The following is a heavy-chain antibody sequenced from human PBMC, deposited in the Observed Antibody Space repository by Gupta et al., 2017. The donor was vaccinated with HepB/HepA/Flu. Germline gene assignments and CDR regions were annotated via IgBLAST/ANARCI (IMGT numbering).Heavy chain of an antibody. CDR3: VRGTAKYYFDY. V-gene: IGHV3-11*01. Sequence: QVQLVESGGGLVKPGGSLRLSCVASGFTFSDYYLSWIRQAPGKGLAWVSSIRGSGTTYYADSMKGRFTISRDNAQNSLYLQMDSLRADDTAVYYCVRGTAKYYFDYWGQGTPVTVSS. CDR2: IRGSGTT. D-gene: IGHD2-8*02. J-gene: IGHJ4*02. CDR1: GFTFSDYY.